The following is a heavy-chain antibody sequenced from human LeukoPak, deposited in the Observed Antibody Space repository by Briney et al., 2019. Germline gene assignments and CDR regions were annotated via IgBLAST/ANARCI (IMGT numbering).Heavy chain of an antibody. Sequence: GAAPQIPCNSSGYTFTNYWIAWGLQMPREGLEWMVMIYPCDADTRYSPSFQGQVTISADKSNNIAYLQLSCLSASDTALYYCARGDYGGCSHYFDSWGQGTLVTVSS. CDR2: IYPCDADT. CDR1: GYTFTNYW. J-gene: IGHJ4*02. V-gene: IGHV5-51*01. CDR3: ARGDYGGCSHYFDS. D-gene: IGHD4-23*01.